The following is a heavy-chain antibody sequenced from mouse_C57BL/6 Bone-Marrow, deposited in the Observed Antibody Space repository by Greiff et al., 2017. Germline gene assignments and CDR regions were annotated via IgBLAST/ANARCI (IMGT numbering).Heavy chain of an antibody. Sequence: VQLQQPGAELVRPGTSVKLSCKASGYTFTSYWMHWVKQRPGQGLEWIGVIDPSDSYTNYNQKFKGKATLTVDTSSSTAYMQLSSLTSEDSAVYYCARKGGYYGSFGYWGQGTTLTVSS. CDR1: GYTFTSYW. V-gene: IGHV1-59*01. CDR2: IDPSDSYT. CDR3: ARKGGYYGSFGY. D-gene: IGHD1-1*01. J-gene: IGHJ2*01.